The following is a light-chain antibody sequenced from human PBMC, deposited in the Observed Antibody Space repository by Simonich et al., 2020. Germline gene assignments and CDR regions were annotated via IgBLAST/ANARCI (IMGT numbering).Light chain of an antibody. CDR3: GTWDSSLSAGV. CDR1: SSNIGNNY. J-gene: IGLJ2*01. V-gene: IGLV1-51*01. Sequence: QSVLTQPPSVSAAPGQKVTISCSGSSSNIGNNYVSWYQQLPGPAPKLRMYDNNKRPSGIPDRFAVSKSGTSATLGITGLQTGDEADYYCGTWDSSLSAGVFGGGTKLTVL. CDR2: DNN.